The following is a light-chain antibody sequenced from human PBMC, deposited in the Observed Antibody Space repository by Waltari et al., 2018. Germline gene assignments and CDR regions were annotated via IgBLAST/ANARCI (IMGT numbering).Light chain of an antibody. CDR1: QSVLYSSNNKND. CDR2: WAS. CDR3: QQYYSTPFT. J-gene: IGKJ3*01. V-gene: IGKV4-1*01. Sequence: DIVMTQSPDSLAVSLGERATINCKSSQSVLYSSNNKNDLAWYQQKPGRPPKPLIYWASTRESGVPDRFSGSGSGTDFTLTISSLQAEDVAVYYCQQYYSTPFTFGPGTKVDIK.